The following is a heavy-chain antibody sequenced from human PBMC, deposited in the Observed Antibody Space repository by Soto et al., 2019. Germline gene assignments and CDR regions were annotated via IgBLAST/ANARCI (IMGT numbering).Heavy chain of an antibody. V-gene: IGHV1-69*04. CDR2: IIPILGIA. Sequence: SVTVSCKVSVGTFSSYTISWVRQAPGQGLEWMGRIIPILGIANYAQKFQGRVTITADKSTSTAYMELSSLRSEDTAVYYCAREGYSGSSASGYWGQGTLVTVSS. CDR1: VGTFSSYT. D-gene: IGHD1-26*01. J-gene: IGHJ4*02. CDR3: AREGYSGSSASGY.